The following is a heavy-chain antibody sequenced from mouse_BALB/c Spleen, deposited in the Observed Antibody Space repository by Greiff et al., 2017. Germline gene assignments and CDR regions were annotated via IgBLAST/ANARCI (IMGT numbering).Heavy chain of an antibody. D-gene: IGHD1-2*01. CDR1: GDSITSGY. CDR3: ARWGRSAGGFAY. CDR2: ISYSGST. V-gene: IGHV3-8*02. Sequence: EVQLQQSGPSLVKPSQTLSLTCSVTGDSITSGYWNWIRKFPGNKLEYMGYISYSGSTYYNPSLKSRISITRDTSKNQYYLQLNSVTTEDTATYYCARWGRSAGGFAYWGQGTLVTVSA. J-gene: IGHJ3*01.